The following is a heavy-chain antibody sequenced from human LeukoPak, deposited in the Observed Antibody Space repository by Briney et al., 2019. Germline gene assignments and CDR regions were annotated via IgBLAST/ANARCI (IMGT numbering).Heavy chain of an antibody. D-gene: IGHD3-10*01. V-gene: IGHV4-34*01. J-gene: IGHJ6*03. CDR3: ARGWVTMVRGVIITDYYYYMDV. CDR2: INHSGST. CDR1: GGSFSGYY. Sequence: LETLSLTCAVYGGSFSGYYWSWIRQPPGKGLEWIGEINHSGSTNYNPSLKSRVTISVDTSKNQFSLKLSSVTAADTAVYYCARGWVTMVRGVIITDYYYYMDVWGKGTTVTVSS.